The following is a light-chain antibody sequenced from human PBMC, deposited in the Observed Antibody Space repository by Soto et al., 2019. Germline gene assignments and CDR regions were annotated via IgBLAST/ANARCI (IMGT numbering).Light chain of an antibody. CDR1: QSVGSTY. J-gene: IGKJ2*01. CDR2: GVS. V-gene: IGKV3-20*01. CDR3: QHYVSPGYT. Sequence: EIVLTQSPGTLSLSPGERATLSCWASQSVGSTYLAWYQQKPGQAPRLLIYGVSSRATGIPDRFSGSGSGTDFTLTISRLEPEDFAVYYCQHYVSPGYTFGQGTKLEIK.